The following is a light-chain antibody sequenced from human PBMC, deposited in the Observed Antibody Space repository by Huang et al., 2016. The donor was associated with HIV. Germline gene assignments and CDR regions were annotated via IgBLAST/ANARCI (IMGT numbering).Light chain of an antibody. CDR2: KAS. CDR3: QQYNSFSYT. V-gene: IGKV1-5*03. CDR1: QRISSW. Sequence: DIQMTQSPSTLSASVGERVTITCRARQRISSWLAWEQQKPGKAPKLLIYKASTLESGVPSRVSGSGSGTEFTRTISSLQPDDFATYYCQQYNSFSYTFGQGTKLEIK. J-gene: IGKJ2*01.